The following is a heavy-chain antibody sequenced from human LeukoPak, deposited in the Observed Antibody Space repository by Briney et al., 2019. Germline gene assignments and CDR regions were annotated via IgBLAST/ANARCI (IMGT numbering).Heavy chain of an antibody. CDR1: GFTFTMFS. V-gene: IGHV3-48*01. J-gene: IGHJ3*02. CDR2: IRGRSDTT. Sequence: GGSLRLSCAASGFTFTMFSMNWLRQAPGKWLEWIAFIRGRSDTTYYADSVQGRFTISRDNAEDSVYLQMNSLRVEDTAVYYCARTYDFGIGPPGDAFDNWGQGTLVTVFS. CDR3: ARTYDFGIGPPGDAFDN. D-gene: IGHD3-3*01.